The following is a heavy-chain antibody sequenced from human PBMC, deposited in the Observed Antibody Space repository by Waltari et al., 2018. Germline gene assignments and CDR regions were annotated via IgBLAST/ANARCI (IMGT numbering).Heavy chain of an antibody. Sequence: QVQLQQWGAGLLKPSETLSLTCAVYGGSFSGYYWSWIRQPPGKVLEWIGEINHSGSTNYNPSLRSRVTISVETSKNQFSLKLSSVTAADTAVYYCARGRSVGVVIIPYYFDYWGQGTLVTVSS. CDR1: GGSFSGYY. J-gene: IGHJ4*02. CDR3: ARGRSVGVVIIPYYFDY. V-gene: IGHV4-34*01. CDR2: INHSGST. D-gene: IGHD3-3*01.